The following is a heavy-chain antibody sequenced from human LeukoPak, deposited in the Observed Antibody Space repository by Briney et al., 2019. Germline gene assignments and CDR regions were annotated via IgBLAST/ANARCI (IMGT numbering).Heavy chain of an antibody. D-gene: IGHD4-23*01. Sequence: GGSLRLSCAASGFTFSDYYMSWIRQAPGKGLEGVSHISSSGTSILYADSVRGRFTISRGNAKNSLHLQMNSLRAADTAVYYCVTGKPGPYYYYMVVWGKGTTVTVSS. CDR2: ISSSGTSI. J-gene: IGHJ6*03. CDR1: GFTFSDYY. V-gene: IGHV3-11*04. CDR3: VTGKPGPYYYYMVV.